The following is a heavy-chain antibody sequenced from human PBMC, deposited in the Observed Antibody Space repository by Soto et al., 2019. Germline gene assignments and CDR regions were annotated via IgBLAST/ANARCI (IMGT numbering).Heavy chain of an antibody. Sequence: QVQLVESGGGVVQPGRSLRLSCAASGFIFSSYGMHWVRQAPGKGLEWVAVIWYDGSNKYYADSVKGRFTISRDNSKNTLYLQMNSLRAEDTAVYYCARDAGTVIAAVLTFYGMDVWGQGTTVTVSS. V-gene: IGHV3-33*01. CDR1: GFIFSSYG. CDR2: IWYDGSNK. CDR3: ARDAGTVIAAVLTFYGMDV. J-gene: IGHJ6*02. D-gene: IGHD6-13*01.